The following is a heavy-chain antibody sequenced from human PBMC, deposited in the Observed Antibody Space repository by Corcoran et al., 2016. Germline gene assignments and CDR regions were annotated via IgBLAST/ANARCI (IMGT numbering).Heavy chain of an antibody. CDR3: ASAGYCSSTSCYQTIAAGYGMDV. CDR2: IKQDGSEK. V-gene: IGHV3-7*01. Sequence: EVQLVESGGGLVQPGGSLRLSCAASGFTFSSYWMSWVRQAPGKGLEWVANIKQDGSEKYYVDSVKGRFTISRDNAKNSLYLQMNSLRAEDTAVYYCASAGYCSSTSCYQTIAAGYGMDVWGQGTTVTVSS. D-gene: IGHD2-2*03. J-gene: IGHJ6*02. CDR1: GFTFSSYW.